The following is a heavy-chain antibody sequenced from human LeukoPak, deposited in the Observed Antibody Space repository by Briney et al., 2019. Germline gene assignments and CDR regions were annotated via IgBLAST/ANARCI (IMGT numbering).Heavy chain of an antibody. CDR2: INHSGST. Sequence: SEALSLTCAVYGGSFSGYYWSWIRQPPGKGLEWIGEINHSGSTNYNPSLKSRVTISVDTSKNQFSLKLSSVTAADTAVYYCARIYRTVTLDYWGQGTLVTVSS. CDR1: GGSFSGYY. V-gene: IGHV4-34*01. J-gene: IGHJ4*02. CDR3: ARIYRTVTLDY. D-gene: IGHD4-17*01.